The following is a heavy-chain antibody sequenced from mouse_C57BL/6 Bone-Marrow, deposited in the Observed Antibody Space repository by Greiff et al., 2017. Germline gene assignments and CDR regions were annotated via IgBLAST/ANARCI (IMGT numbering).Heavy chain of an antibody. CDR2: IDPANGNT. D-gene: IGHD1-1*01. Sequence: VQLQQSVAELVRPGASVKLSCTASGFNIKNTYMHWVKQRPEQGLEWIGRIDPANGNTKYAPKFPGKATITADTSSNTAYLQLSSLTSEDTAIYYCAAYYGSPYWYFDVWGTGTTVTVSS. J-gene: IGHJ1*03. V-gene: IGHV14-3*01. CDR1: GFNIKNTY. CDR3: AAYYGSPYWYFDV.